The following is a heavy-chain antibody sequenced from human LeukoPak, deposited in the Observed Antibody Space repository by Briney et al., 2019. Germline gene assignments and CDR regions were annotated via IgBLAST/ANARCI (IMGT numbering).Heavy chain of an antibody. J-gene: IGHJ3*02. CDR3: AGEGYYDILSGSTDAFDI. D-gene: IGHD3-9*01. V-gene: IGHV1-2*02. CDR1: GYTFTSYY. Sequence: GASVKVSCKASGYTFTSYYMHWVRQAPGQGLEWMGWINPNSGGTNYAQKFQGRVTMTRDTAISTAYMELSRLRSDDTAVYYCAGEGYYDILSGSTDAFDIWGQGTMVTVSS. CDR2: INPNSGGT.